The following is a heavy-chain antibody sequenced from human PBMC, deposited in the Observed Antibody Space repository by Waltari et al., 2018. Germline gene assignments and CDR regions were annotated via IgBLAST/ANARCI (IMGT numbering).Heavy chain of an antibody. D-gene: IGHD3-3*01. V-gene: IGHV4-31*03. CDR1: GGSISSGGYY. Sequence: QVQLQESGPGLVKPSQTLSLTCTVSGGSISSGGYYWSWIRQHPGKGLAWIGYIYYSGSTYYNPSLKSRVTISVDTSKNQCSLKLSSVTAADTAVYYCARAPPYEFWGGYYLSDYYYYYMDVWGKGTTVTVSS. CDR2: IYYSGST. J-gene: IGHJ6*03. CDR3: ARAPPYEFWGGYYLSDYYYYYMDV.